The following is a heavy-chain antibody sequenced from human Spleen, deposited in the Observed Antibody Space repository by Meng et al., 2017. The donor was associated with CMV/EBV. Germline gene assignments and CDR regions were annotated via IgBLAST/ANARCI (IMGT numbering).Heavy chain of an antibody. CDR3: ARDLAVDYSSRWYGFDY. Sequence: GESLKISCAASGFTFNTYWMTWVRQAPGKGLEWVATLNQDGSQKYYVDSVKGRFTVSKDNAKNSLSLQMNSLRAEDTAVYYCARDLAVDYSSRWYGFDYWGQGMLVTVS. D-gene: IGHD6-13*01. CDR2: LNQDGSQK. CDR1: GFTFNTYW. V-gene: IGHV3-7*01. J-gene: IGHJ4*02.